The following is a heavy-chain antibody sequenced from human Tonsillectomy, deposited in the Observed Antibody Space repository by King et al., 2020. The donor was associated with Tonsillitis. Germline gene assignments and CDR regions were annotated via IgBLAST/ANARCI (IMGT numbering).Heavy chain of an antibody. J-gene: IGHJ6*02. CDR3: ARDFYSSFYYYYGMDV. CDR2: ISYDGSNK. D-gene: IGHD6-6*01. CDR1: GYTFTNYD. V-gene: IGHV3-30-3*01. Sequence: QLVQSGAEVKKPGASVKVSCKASGYTFTNYDINWVRQAPGKGLEWVALISYDGSNKHYADSVKGRFTISRDNSKNTLYLQMNSLRAEDTAVYYCARDFYSSFYYYYGMDVWGQGTMVTVSS.